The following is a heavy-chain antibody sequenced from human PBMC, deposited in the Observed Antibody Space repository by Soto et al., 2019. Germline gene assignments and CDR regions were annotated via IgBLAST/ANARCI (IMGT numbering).Heavy chain of an antibody. Sequence: ASVKVSCKASGYTFNNYDIHWVRQAPGHGLEWMGWMNPNSGNTGYAQNFRGRVTMTTDTSTSTVYMELRSLRSDDTAVYYCVRDLDGSGSYYTDYWGRGTLVTVSS. V-gene: IGHV1-8*02. CDR3: VRDLDGSGSYYTDY. D-gene: IGHD3-10*01. J-gene: IGHJ4*02. CDR1: GYTFNNYD. CDR2: MNPNSGNT.